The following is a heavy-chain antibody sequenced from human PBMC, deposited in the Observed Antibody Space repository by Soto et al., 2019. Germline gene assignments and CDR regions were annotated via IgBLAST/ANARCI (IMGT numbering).Heavy chain of an antibody. J-gene: IGHJ2*01. CDR2: IIPIFGTA. CDR1: EDTFRNYA. D-gene: IGHD3-22*01. V-gene: IGHV1-69*01. Sequence: QVELVQSGAEVKKPGSSVKVSCQASEDTFRNYAISWVRQAPGQGLEWMGGIIPIFGTANYAQKFQGRVTIPSARSGNTAYLELSRRRSEATVFNYWASTKYDSSAYYYWYLGLWGRGTLVTVSS. CDR3: ASTKYDSSAYYYWYLGL.